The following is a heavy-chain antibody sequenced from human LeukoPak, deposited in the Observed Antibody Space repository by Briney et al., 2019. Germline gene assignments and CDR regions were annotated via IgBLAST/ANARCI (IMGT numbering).Heavy chain of an antibody. CDR3: AGRGHRYSRD. Sequence: SETLSLTCTVSGDSVSSGYWTWIRQSPGKGLEWIGYISDSGITDYNPSLKSRLTISVDTSSNQFSLNLNSVTAADTAVYYCAGRGHRYSRDWGQGILVTVSS. CDR1: GDSVSSGY. J-gene: IGHJ1*01. V-gene: IGHV4-4*09. D-gene: IGHD2-15*01. CDR2: ISDSGIT.